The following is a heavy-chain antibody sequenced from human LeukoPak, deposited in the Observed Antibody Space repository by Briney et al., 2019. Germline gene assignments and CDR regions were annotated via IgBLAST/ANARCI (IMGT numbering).Heavy chain of an antibody. V-gene: IGHV3-21*01. J-gene: IGHJ6*02. D-gene: IGHD3-16*01. CDR3: AREGKDLRLGYYNSGMDV. CDR1: RFIFSTYS. Sequence: GGSLRLSCAASRFIFSTYSLHWVRQAPGKGLEWVSSISCSSSYINYADSVKGRFTISRDNAKNSLYLQMNSLRAEDTAVYYCAREGKDLRLGYYNSGMDVWGQGTTVSVSS. CDR2: ISCSSSYI.